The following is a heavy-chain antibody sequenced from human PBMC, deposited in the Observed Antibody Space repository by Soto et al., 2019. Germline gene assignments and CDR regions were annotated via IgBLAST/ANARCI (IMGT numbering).Heavy chain of an antibody. CDR3: ARGAAARSSLGP. V-gene: IGHV1-18*04. CDR1: GYTFTSYG. D-gene: IGHD6-13*01. CDR2: ISAHYGNT. J-gene: IGHJ5*02. Sequence: ASVKVSCKASGYTFTSYGITWLRQAPGQGFEWMGWISAHYGNTNYAQKFKGRVTITADAGTTTAYMELRILNFDDTAVYYCARGAAARSSLGPWGQGTLVTVSS.